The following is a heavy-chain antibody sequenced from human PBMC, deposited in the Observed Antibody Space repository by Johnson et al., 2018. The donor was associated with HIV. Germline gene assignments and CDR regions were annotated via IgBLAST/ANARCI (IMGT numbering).Heavy chain of an antibody. D-gene: IGHD3-10*01. CDR1: GLSFSNFG. Sequence: QVQLVESGGGVVQPGKSLTLSCVGSGLSFSNFGIHWVRQAPGKGLEWVAVISYDGSNKYYADSVKGRFTISRDNAKNSLYLQMNSLRAADTAVYYCARHRAAVLWFREGDTFDIWGQGTMVTVSS. CDR2: ISYDGSNK. J-gene: IGHJ3*02. CDR3: ARHRAAVLWFREGDTFDI. V-gene: IGHV3-30*03.